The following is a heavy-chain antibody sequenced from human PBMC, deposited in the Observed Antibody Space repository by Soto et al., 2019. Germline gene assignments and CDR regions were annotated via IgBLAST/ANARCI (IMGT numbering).Heavy chain of an antibody. J-gene: IGHJ5*02. D-gene: IGHD4-17*01. CDR1: GDSITNDKYY. Sequence: QVQLQESGPGLVKPSQTLSLTCSVSGDSITNDKYYWTWIRQHPGKGLEWIGYSSYSGTTFYSTSLPSRVTRTVATSKNLFSLNLSSVTAADTAIYYCARDSRRTVTTFNWLEPWGQGILVTVSS. CDR2: SSYSGTT. CDR3: ARDSRRTVTTFNWLEP. V-gene: IGHV4-31*02.